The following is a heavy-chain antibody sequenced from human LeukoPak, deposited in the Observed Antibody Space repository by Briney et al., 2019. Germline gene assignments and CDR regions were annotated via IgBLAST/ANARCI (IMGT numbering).Heavy chain of an antibody. J-gene: IGHJ4*02. CDR1: GFIFSDHY. CDR2: ISSGGSIT. CDR3: AKDISTRVGTAHFDY. Sequence: PGGSLRLSCAASGFIFSDHYMSWLRLAPGKGLEWVSYISSGGSITHYADSVKGRFTISRDNAKNSVYMQMNSLRAEDTAVYYCAKDISTRVGTAHFDYWGQGTLVTVSS. D-gene: IGHD1-1*01. V-gene: IGHV3-11*04.